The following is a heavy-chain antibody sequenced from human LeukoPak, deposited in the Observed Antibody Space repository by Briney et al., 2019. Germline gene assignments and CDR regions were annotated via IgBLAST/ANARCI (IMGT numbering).Heavy chain of an antibody. D-gene: IGHD3-9*01. CDR3: ARYNINFDY. CDR2: ISYDGSNK. V-gene: IGHV3-30*04. J-gene: IGHJ4*02. Sequence: PGRSLRLSCAASGFTFSSYAMHWVRQAPGKGLEWVAVISYDGSNKYYADSVKGRFTISRDNSKNTLYLQKNSLRAEDTAVYYCARYNINFDYWGQGTLVTVSS. CDR1: GFTFSSYA.